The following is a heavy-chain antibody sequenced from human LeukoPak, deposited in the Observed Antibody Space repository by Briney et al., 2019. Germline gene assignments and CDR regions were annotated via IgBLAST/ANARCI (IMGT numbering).Heavy chain of an antibody. Sequence: GGSLRLSCAASGFTFSSYSMNWVRQAPGKGLEWVSSISSSSSYIYYADSVKGRFTISRDNAKNSLYLQMNSLRAEDTAVYYCARACSGGSCNFDYWGQGTLVTVSS. D-gene: IGHD2-15*01. J-gene: IGHJ4*02. CDR2: ISSSSSYI. CDR1: GFTFSSYS. CDR3: ARACSGGSCNFDY. V-gene: IGHV3-21*01.